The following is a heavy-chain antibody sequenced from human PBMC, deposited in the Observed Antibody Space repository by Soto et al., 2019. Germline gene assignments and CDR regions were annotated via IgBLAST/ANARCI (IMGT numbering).Heavy chain of an antibody. CDR2: IDSVGIST. D-gene: IGHD3-22*01. CDR1: GFTFRNYW. V-gene: IGHV3-74*03. CDR3: ARHAYDYDTSGDYLGY. Sequence: GSLRLSCAPSGFTFRNYWMHWARQVPGKGLVWVSRIDSVGISTTYADSVKGRFTISRDNAKNTLYLEMNSLRAEDTAIYYCARHAYDYDTSGDYLGYSGQGTLV. J-gene: IGHJ4*02.